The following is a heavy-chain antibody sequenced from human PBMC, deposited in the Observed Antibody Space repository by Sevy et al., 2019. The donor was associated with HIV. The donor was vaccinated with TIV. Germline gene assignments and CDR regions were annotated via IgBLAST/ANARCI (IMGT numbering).Heavy chain of an antibody. CDR1: GYTFTSYD. V-gene: IGHV1-8*01. D-gene: IGHD2-15*01. CDR3: ARGGGYCSGGSCSNDRFDP. J-gene: IGHJ5*02. CDR2: MNPNSGNT. Sequence: ASVKVSCKASGYTFTSYDINWVRQATGQGLEWMGWMNPNSGNTGYAQKFQGRVTMTRNTSISTAYMELSSLRSVDTAVYYCARGGGYCSGGSCSNDRFDPWGQGTLVTVSS.